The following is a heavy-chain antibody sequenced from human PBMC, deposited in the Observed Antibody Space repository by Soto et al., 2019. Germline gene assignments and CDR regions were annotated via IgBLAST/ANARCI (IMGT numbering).Heavy chain of an antibody. J-gene: IGHJ4*02. D-gene: IGHD6-13*01. Sequence: QITLKESGPTLVQPTQTLTLTCTFSGFSLSTSGVSVGWIRQPPGTALEWLALSHWDDDKRYSPSLKSRLTSTKDTSKNQVVLTVTNMDPVDTATYYCAHRRGISYYFFAYWGPGTLVTVSS. V-gene: IGHV2-5*02. CDR1: GFSLSTSGVS. CDR3: AHRRGISYYFFAY. CDR2: SHWDDDK.